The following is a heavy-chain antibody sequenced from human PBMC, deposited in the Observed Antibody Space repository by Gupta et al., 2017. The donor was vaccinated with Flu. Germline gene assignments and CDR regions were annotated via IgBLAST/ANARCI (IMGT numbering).Heavy chain of an antibody. CDR3: ARDPPLDS. Sequence: AIGGVRQAPGQGLEWMGGFIPVFGTANYAQKFQGRVTFTADESTSTAYMELNSLKSDDTAVYYCARDPPLDSWGQGTLVTVSS. V-gene: IGHV1-69*01. CDR1: A. CDR2: FIPVFGTA. J-gene: IGHJ4*02.